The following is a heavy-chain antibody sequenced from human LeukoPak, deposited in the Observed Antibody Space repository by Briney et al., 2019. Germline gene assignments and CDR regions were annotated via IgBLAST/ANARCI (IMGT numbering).Heavy chain of an antibody. CDR1: GDSISSGDYY. Sequence: PSQTLSLTCTVSGDSISSGDYYWSWIRQPAGKGLEWIGRISSSGSTNYNPSLKSRVTISVDTSKNQFSLKLSSVTAADTAVYYCARRQARANFIVVVVAATRGAFDIWGQGTMVTVSS. J-gene: IGHJ3*02. CDR2: ISSSGST. D-gene: IGHD2-15*01. CDR3: ARRQARANFIVVVVAATRGAFDI. V-gene: IGHV4-61*02.